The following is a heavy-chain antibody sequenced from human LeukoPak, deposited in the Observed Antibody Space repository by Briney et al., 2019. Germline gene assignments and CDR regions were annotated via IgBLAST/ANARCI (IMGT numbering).Heavy chain of an antibody. CDR3: ASIHYYDSSGYYLDY. CDR2: IIPIFGTA. Sequence: ASVKVSCKASGYTFTSYAMHWVRQAPGQRLEWMGGIIPIFGTANYAQKFQGRVTITADESTSTAYMELSSLRSEDTAVYYCASIHYYDSSGYYLDYWGQGTLVTVSS. D-gene: IGHD3-22*01. V-gene: IGHV1-69*13. CDR1: GYTFTSYA. J-gene: IGHJ4*02.